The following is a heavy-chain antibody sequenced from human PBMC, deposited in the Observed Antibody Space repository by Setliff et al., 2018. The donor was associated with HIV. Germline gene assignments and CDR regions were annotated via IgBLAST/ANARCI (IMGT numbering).Heavy chain of an antibody. J-gene: IGHJ4*02. V-gene: IGHV3-23*01. CDR1: GFSFVSYA. CDR2: ISGGGAAK. CDR3: ARMVRSGYDRGYFDS. D-gene: IGHD5-12*01. Sequence: GGSLRLSCAASGFSFVSYALSWVRQAPGKGLEWVSAISGGGAAKYYADSVKGRFTISRDNAKNSLSLQMNSLRAEDTAVYYCARMVRSGYDRGYFDSWGQGTLVTVSS.